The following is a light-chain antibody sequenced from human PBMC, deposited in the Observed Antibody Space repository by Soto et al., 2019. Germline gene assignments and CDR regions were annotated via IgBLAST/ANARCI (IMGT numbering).Light chain of an antibody. Sequence: AIQMTQSPSSLSASVGDRVIITCRASQAIRNDLGWYQQKPGKAPRLLIYAISSLHSGVPSRFSGSGSGTDFTLTISSLQPEDFATYYCLQDNSYPWTFGQGTRVEIK. J-gene: IGKJ1*01. CDR2: AIS. V-gene: IGKV1-6*01. CDR1: QAIRND. CDR3: LQDNSYPWT.